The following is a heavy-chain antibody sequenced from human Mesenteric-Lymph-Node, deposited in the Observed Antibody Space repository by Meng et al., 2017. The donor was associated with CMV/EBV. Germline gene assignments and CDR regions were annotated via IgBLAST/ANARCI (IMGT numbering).Heavy chain of an antibody. J-gene: IGHJ2*01. CDR1: LTPGGVG. D-gene: IGHD3-10*01. CDR3: AHLGRNTINSLASERYFDL. V-gene: IGHV2-5*05. Sequence: LTPGGVGVGWSRQPPGKALEWLALMYWGDDKAYGPSLKTRLAVTKDTSKNHVVLTMTNMDPVDTATYYCAHLGRNTINSLASERYFDLWGRGTLVTVSS. CDR2: MYWGDDK.